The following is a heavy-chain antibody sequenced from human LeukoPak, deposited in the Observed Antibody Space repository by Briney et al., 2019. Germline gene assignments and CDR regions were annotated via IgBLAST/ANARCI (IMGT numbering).Heavy chain of an antibody. J-gene: IGHJ4*02. CDR3: AKDHIAVTDY. V-gene: IGHV3-30-3*01. Sequence: PGRSLRLSCAASGFTFSSYAMHWVRQAPGKGLEWVAVISYDGSNKYYADSVKGRFTISRDNSKNTLYLQMNSLRAEDTAVYYCAKDHIAVTDYWGQGTLVTVSS. D-gene: IGHD6-19*01. CDR1: GFTFSSYA. CDR2: ISYDGSNK.